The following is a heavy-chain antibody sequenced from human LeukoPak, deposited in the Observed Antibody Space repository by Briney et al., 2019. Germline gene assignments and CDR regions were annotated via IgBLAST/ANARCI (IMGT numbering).Heavy chain of an antibody. CDR1: GGSISSYY. CDR3: ARDGYCSGGSCYSGYAFDI. D-gene: IGHD2-15*01. V-gene: IGHV4-4*07. CDR2: IYTSGST. Sequence: SETLSLTCTVSGGSISSYYWSWIRQPAGKGLEWIGRIYTSGSTNCNPSLKSRVTMSVDTSKNQFSLKLSSVTAADTAVYYCARDGYCSGGSCYSGYAFDIWGQGTMVTVSS. J-gene: IGHJ3*02.